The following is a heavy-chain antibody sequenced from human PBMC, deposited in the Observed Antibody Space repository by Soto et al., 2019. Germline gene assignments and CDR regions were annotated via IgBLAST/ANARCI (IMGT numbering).Heavy chain of an antibody. CDR2: VSPYNRKT. J-gene: IGHJ6*02. D-gene: IGHD5-12*01. V-gene: IGHV1-18*01. CDR1: GYTFRNYG. Sequence: ASVKVSCKAYGYTFRNYGITWVRQAPGQGLEWMGGVSPYNRKTDYAQKFQDRVTMTTDTPTSTAYMELRSLRSEDTAIYYCARDKDRLQLGGNYCYIMDVWGQGTMVTVSS. CDR3: ARDKDRLQLGGNYCYIMDV.